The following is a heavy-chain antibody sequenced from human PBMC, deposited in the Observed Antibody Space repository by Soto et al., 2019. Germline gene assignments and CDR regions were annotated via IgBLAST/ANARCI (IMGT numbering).Heavy chain of an antibody. J-gene: IGHJ6*02. CDR1: GFTVSSNY. Sequence: EVQLVESGGGLVQPGGSLRLSCAASGFTVSSNYMSWVRQAPGKGLEWVSVIYSGGSTYYADSVKGRFTISRDNSKNTLDLQMNSLGAEDTAVYYCARDCVVPAAMSLDRYYYYGMDVWGPGTTVTVSS. CDR3: ARDCVVPAAMSLDRYYYYGMDV. D-gene: IGHD2-2*01. CDR2: IYSGGST. V-gene: IGHV3-66*01.